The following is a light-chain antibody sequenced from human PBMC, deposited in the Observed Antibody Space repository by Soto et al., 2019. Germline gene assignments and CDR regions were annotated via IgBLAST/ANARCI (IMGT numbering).Light chain of an antibody. CDR3: SSYAGTYTFV. Sequence: QSALTQPPSASGSPGQSVTISCTGTSSDVGGYKYVSWYQQHPGKAPKLMIFEVNKRPSGVPDRFSGSKSGNTASLTVSGLQAEDEADYYCSSYAGTYTFVFGGGTKVTVL. V-gene: IGLV2-8*01. J-gene: IGLJ2*01. CDR1: SSDVGGYKY. CDR2: EVN.